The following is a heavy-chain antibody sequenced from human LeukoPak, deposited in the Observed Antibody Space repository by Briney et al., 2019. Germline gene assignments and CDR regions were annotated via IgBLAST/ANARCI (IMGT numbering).Heavy chain of an antibody. CDR2: IIPIFGTA. Sequence: SVEVSCKASGGTFSSYAISWVRQAPGQGLEWMGGIIPIFGTANYAQKFQGRVTITTDESTSTAYMELSSLRSEDTAVYYCARNYDSSGYGLGYWGQGTLVTVSS. D-gene: IGHD3-22*01. CDR1: GGTFSSYA. V-gene: IGHV1-69*05. J-gene: IGHJ4*02. CDR3: ARNYDSSGYGLGY.